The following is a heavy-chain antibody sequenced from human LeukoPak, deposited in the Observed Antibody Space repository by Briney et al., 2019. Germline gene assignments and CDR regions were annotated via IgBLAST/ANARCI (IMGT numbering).Heavy chain of an antibody. CDR3: ARGTGRGYSYGYYGAFDI. D-gene: IGHD5-18*01. Sequence: GGSLRLSCAASGFTFTSYSMNWVRQAPGKGLEWVSYISSSRSTIYYADSVKGRFTISRDNAKHSLYLQMNSLRAEDTAVYYCARGTGRGYSYGYYGAFDIWGQGTMVTVSS. J-gene: IGHJ3*02. CDR1: GFTFTSYS. V-gene: IGHV3-48*01. CDR2: ISSSRSTI.